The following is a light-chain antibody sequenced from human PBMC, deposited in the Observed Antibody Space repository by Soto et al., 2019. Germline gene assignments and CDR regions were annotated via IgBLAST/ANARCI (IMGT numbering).Light chain of an antibody. CDR2: KAS. Sequence: DRVTITCRASESISSWLAWYQQKPGKAPKTLIYKASSLESGVPSRFRGSRSGTEFTLTISSLQPEDFETYYCQQTHTIPITFGQGTRLEIK. CDR3: QQTHTIPIT. V-gene: IGKV1-5*03. CDR1: ESISSW. J-gene: IGKJ5*01.